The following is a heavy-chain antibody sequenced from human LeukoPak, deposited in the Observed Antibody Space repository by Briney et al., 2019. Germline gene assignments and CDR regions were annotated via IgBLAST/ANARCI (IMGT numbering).Heavy chain of an antibody. Sequence: SETLSLTCTVSGGSIGSSSYYWGWIRQPPGKGLEWIGSIYYSGSTYYNPSLKSRVTISVDTSKNQFSLKLSSVTAADTAVYYCARDQARGIIIATYWGQGTLVTVSS. D-gene: IGHD6-6*01. V-gene: IGHV4-39*07. J-gene: IGHJ4*02. CDR3: ARDQARGIIIATY. CDR1: GGSIGSSSYY. CDR2: IYYSGST.